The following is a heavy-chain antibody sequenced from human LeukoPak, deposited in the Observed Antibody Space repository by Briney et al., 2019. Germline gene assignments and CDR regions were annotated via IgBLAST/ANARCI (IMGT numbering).Heavy chain of an antibody. D-gene: IGHD2-2*03. J-gene: IGHJ4*02. CDR1: GYSFATYW. V-gene: IGHV5-51*01. CDR2: IYPDESNI. CDR3: ARPPSRGYSSSFEY. Sequence: GESLKISCKGSGYSFATYWIAWVRQMPGKGLEWMGIIYPDESNIRYSPSFQGQVTISADKSISTAYLEWSSLKASDTAIYYCARPPSRGYSSSFEYWGQGTLVTVSS.